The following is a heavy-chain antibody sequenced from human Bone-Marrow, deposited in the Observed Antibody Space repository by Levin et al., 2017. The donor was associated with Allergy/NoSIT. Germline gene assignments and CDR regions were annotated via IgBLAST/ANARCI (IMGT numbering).Heavy chain of an antibody. CDR3: GRGDPDY. V-gene: IGHV3-7*04. D-gene: IGHD2-21*02. CDR2: IKYDGSDK. CDR1: GFTFSNSW. Sequence: LSLTCAASGFTFSNSWMNWVRQAPGKGLEWVANIKYDGSDKYYVDSVKGRFTISRDNARNSLFLQMNSLRADDTAVYYCGRGDPDYWGQGILVTVSS. J-gene: IGHJ4*02.